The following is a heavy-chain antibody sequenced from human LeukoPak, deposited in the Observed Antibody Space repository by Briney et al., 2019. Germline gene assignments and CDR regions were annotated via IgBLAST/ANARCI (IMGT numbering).Heavy chain of an antibody. CDR3: ARDLIVPAASDY. J-gene: IGHJ4*02. CDR1: GYTFTNSA. Sequence: VASVKVSCKVSGYTFTNSAMHWVRQAPGQRLEWMGWINAGNGNTKYSQGFQGRVTITRDTSASTAYMELSSLRSEDTAVYFCARDLIVPAASDYWGQGTLVTVSS. CDR2: INAGNGNT. V-gene: IGHV1-3*01. D-gene: IGHD2-2*01.